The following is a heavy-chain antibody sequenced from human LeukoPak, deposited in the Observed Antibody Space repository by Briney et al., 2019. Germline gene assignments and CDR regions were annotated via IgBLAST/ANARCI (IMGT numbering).Heavy chain of an antibody. D-gene: IGHD5-12*01. V-gene: IGHV3-49*04. J-gene: IGHJ6*01. Sequence: PGRSLRLSCTASEFTFGDYAISWVRQAPGKGLEWLGFIRSKDNDGTTDYAASVKGRFIISRDDSKSVAYLEMNDLKTEDTAVYYCTRDRWGGGYISRGMDVWGKGPRSPFLQ. CDR1: EFTFGDYA. CDR2: IRSKDNDGTT. CDR3: TRDRWGGGYISRGMDV.